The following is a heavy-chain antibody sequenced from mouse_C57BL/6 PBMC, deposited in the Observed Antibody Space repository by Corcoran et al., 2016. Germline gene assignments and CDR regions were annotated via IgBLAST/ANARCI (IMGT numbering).Heavy chain of an antibody. CDR3: ARETGGY. J-gene: IGHJ2*01. Sequence: QIQLVQSGPELKKPGETVKISCKASVYTFTTYGMSWVKQAPGKGLKWMGWINTYSGVPTYADDFKGRFAVSLGTSASTAYLQINNLKNEDTATYFWARETGGYWGQDTTLTVSS. CDR1: VYTFTTYG. V-gene: IGHV9-3*01. CDR2: INTYSGVP. D-gene: IGHD4-1*01.